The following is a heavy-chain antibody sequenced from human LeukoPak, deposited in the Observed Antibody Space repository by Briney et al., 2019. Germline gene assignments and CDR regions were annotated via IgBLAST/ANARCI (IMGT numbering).Heavy chain of an antibody. J-gene: IGHJ4*02. V-gene: IGHV3-7*01. CDR2: IKQDGSEE. Sequence: GGSLRLSCVAPGFTFTNYWMSWVRQVPGKGLEWVANIKQDGSEELYADSVRGRYTISRDNAKNSLYLQMNSLRAEDTAVYHCARGYSYGLAPFDYWGQGTLVSVSS. CDR3: ARGYSYGLAPFDY. D-gene: IGHD5-18*01. CDR1: GFTFTNYW.